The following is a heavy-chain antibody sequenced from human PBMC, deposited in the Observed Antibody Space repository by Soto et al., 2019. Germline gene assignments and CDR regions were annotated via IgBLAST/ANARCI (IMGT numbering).Heavy chain of an antibody. D-gene: IGHD2-21*02. Sequence: SETLSLTCTVSGGSISSGGYYWSWIRQHPGKGLEWIGYIYYSGSTYYNPSLKSRVTISVDTSKNQFSLKLSSVTAADTAVYYCARGWAHCGGDCPPGYYYYYGMDVWGQGTTVTVSS. V-gene: IGHV4-31*03. J-gene: IGHJ6*02. CDR1: GGSISSGGYY. CDR2: IYYSGST. CDR3: ARGWAHCGGDCPPGYYYYYGMDV.